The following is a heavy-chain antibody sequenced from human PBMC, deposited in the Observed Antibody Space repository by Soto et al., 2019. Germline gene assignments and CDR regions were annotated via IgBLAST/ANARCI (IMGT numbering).Heavy chain of an antibody. V-gene: IGHV1-69*01. CDR3: ARDRAPEYCSSTSCFRNGMDV. Sequence: QVQLVQSGAEVKKPGSSVKVSCKASGGTFSSYAISWVRQAPGQGLYWMGGIIPIFGAANYAQKFQGRVTIPADESTSTAYMELSSLRSEDTAVYYCARDRAPEYCSSTSCFRNGMDVWGQGTTVTVSS. CDR1: GGTFSSYA. D-gene: IGHD2-2*01. CDR2: IIPIFGAA. J-gene: IGHJ6*02.